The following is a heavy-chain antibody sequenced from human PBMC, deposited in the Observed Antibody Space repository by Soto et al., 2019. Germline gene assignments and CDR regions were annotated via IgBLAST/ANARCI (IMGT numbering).Heavy chain of an antibody. CDR2: IIPVFGTA. Sequence: ASVKVSCKASGGTFSTYVISWVRQAPGQGLEWMGGIIPVFGTAHYAQKFQGRVTITADESTSTAYMELSSLRSEDTAVYYFARPALEYYYDNNGYSSDYWGQGTLVTVSS. CDR3: ARPALEYYYDNNGYSSDY. CDR1: GGTFSTYV. J-gene: IGHJ4*02. D-gene: IGHD3-22*01. V-gene: IGHV1-69*13.